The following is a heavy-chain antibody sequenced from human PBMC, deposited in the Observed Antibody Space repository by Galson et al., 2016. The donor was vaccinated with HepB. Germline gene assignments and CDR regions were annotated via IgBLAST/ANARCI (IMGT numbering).Heavy chain of an antibody. CDR2: IYHSGST. CDR3: ARDQGGRAFDI. D-gene: IGHD3-16*01. J-gene: IGHJ3*02. Sequence: ETLSLTCAVSGGAISSYNWWSWVRQPPGKGLEWIGEIYHSGSTNYKPSLKSRVTMSVDKSKNQLSLKLSSVTAADTAVYYCARDQGGRAFDIWGQGTMVTVSS. V-gene: IGHV4-4*02. CDR1: GGAISSYNW.